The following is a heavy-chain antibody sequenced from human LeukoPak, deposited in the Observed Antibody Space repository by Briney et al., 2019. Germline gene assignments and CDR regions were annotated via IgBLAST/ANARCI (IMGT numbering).Heavy chain of an antibody. J-gene: IGHJ4*02. V-gene: IGHV4-38-2*02. CDR1: DYSISSAYY. D-gene: IGHD2-21*02. CDR3: ARDQAYCGGDCYFDF. CDR2: IYHSGST. Sequence: KSSETLSLTCAVSDYSISSAYYWGWLRQPPGKGLEWIGSIYHSGSTDYNPSLKSRVTISVDTSKNQFSLKLRSVTAADTAVYYCARDQAYCGGDCYFDFWGQGTLVTVSS.